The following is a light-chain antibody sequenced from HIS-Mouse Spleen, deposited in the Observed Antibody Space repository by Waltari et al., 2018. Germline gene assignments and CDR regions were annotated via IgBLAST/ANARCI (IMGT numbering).Light chain of an antibody. CDR3: CSYAGSSTWV. CDR1: SRDVGVYHL. CDR2: EGS. J-gene: IGLJ3*02. V-gene: IGLV2-23*01. Sequence: QSALTQPASVSGSPGPSITISCTRTSRDVGVYHLFSWYQQHPGKAPKLKIYEGSKRPSGVSNRFSGSKSGNTASLTISGLQAEDEADYYCCSYAGSSTWVFGGGTKLTVL.